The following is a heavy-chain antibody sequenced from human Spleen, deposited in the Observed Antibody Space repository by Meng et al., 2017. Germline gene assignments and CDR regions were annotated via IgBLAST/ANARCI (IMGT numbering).Heavy chain of an antibody. J-gene: IGHJ3*02. CDR1: GYTFTSYD. V-gene: IGHV1-8*03. CDR3: ARESFEIVGAPGAFDI. D-gene: IGHD1-26*01. Sequence: ASVKVSCKASGYTFTSYDINWVRQATGQGLEWMGWMNPNSGNTGYAQKFQDRVTITRNTSISTAYMELSSLRSEDTAVYYCARESFEIVGAPGAFDIWGQGTMVTVSS. CDR2: MNPNSGNT.